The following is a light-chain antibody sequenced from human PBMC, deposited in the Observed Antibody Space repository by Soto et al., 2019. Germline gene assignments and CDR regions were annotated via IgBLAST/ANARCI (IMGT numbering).Light chain of an antibody. CDR2: DAS. CDR3: QQRNNWPPFT. Sequence: EIVLTQSPVTLSLSPGERATLSCRASQSVSSFLAWYQQKPGQAPRLLIYDASNRATGIPVRFSGSGSGTDFTLTISSLEPEDFAVYYCQQRNNWPPFTFGPGTKVVIK. V-gene: IGKV3-11*01. CDR1: QSVSSF. J-gene: IGKJ3*01.